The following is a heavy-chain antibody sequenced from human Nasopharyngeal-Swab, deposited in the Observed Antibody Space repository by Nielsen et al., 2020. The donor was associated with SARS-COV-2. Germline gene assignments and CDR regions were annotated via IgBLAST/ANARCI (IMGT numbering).Heavy chain of an antibody. D-gene: IGHD4-17*01. CDR2: ISYDGSNK. J-gene: IGHJ4*02. V-gene: IGHV3-30*18. CDR1: GFTFSSYG. CDR3: AKDLATVTNPDY. Sequence: GESLKISCEASGFTFSSYGMHWVRQAPGKGLEWVAVISYDGSNKYYADSVKGRFTISRDNSKSTLYLQMNSLRAEDTAVYYCAKDLATVTNPDYWGQGTLVTVSS.